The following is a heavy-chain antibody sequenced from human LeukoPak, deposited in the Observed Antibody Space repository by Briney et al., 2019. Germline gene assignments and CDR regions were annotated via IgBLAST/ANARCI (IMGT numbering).Heavy chain of an antibody. Sequence: GGSLRLSCGSTAFNFTAYWMHWVRQDPRQGLLWVARINSDGTTTNYADSVKGRFTISRDNAKNTLFLQMNSLRTEDTAVYFCAVSNGGYGPWGQGALVTVSS. V-gene: IGHV3-74*01. CDR1: AFNFTAYW. D-gene: IGHD5-12*01. CDR2: INSDGTTT. J-gene: IGHJ5*02. CDR3: AVSNGGYGP.